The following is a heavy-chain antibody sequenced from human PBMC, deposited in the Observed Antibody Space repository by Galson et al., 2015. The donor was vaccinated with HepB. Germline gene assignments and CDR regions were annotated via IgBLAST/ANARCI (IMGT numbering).Heavy chain of an antibody. CDR1: GYTFTSYD. V-gene: IGHV1-8*01. CDR3: ARVPVYYDFWSGYYHFDY. Sequence: SVKVSCKASGYTFTSYDINWVRQATGQGLEWMGWMNPNSGNTGYAQKFQGRVTMTRNTSISTAYMELSSLRSEDTAVYYCARVPVYYDFWSGYYHFDYWGQGTLVTVSS. J-gene: IGHJ4*02. CDR2: MNPNSGNT. D-gene: IGHD3-3*01.